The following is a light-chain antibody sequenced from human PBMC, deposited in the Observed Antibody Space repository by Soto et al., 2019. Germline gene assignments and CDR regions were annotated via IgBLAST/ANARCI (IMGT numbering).Light chain of an antibody. J-gene: IGKJ2*01. CDR3: QQYGSSPYT. Sequence: EIVLTQSPGTLSLSPGERATLSCRASQSVSSSYLAWYQQKPGQAPRLLIYGESSRATGIPDRFSGSGSRTDFTLTISRLEPEDFAVYYCQQYGSSPYTFGQGTKLEIK. CDR2: GES. V-gene: IGKV3-20*01. CDR1: QSVSSSY.